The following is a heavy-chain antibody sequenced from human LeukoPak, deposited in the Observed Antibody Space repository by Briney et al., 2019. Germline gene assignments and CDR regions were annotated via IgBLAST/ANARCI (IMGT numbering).Heavy chain of an antibody. Sequence: SVKVSCKASGRTFSSYAISWVRQAPGQGLEWMGGIIPIFGTANYAQKFQGRVTITADESTSTAYMELSSLRSEDTAVYYCARSLGYCSSTSCYYYMDVWGKGTTVTVSS. CDR1: GRTFSSYA. V-gene: IGHV1-69*13. J-gene: IGHJ6*03. D-gene: IGHD2-2*01. CDR2: IIPIFGTA. CDR3: ARSLGYCSSTSCYYYMDV.